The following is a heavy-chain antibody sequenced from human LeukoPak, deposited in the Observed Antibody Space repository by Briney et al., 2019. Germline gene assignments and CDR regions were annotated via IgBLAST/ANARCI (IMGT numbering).Heavy chain of an antibody. V-gene: IGHV1-69*13. J-gene: IGHJ2*01. CDR3: ASGDDFWSGYPTWYFDL. CDR1: GGTFSSYA. CDR2: IIPIFGTA. D-gene: IGHD3-3*01. Sequence: GASVKVSCKASGGTFSSYAISWVRQAPGQGLEGMGGIIPIFGTANYAQKFQGRVTITADESTSTAYMELSSLRSEDTAVYYCASGDDFWSGYPTWYFDLWGRGTLVTVSS.